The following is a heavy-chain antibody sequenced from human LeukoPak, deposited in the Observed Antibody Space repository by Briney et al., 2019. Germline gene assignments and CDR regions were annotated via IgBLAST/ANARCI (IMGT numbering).Heavy chain of an antibody. D-gene: IGHD3-22*01. CDR1: GGSISSGDYY. CDR2: MYYSGST. Sequence: PSQTLSLTCTVSGGSISSGDYYWSWIRQPPGKGLEWIAYMYYSGSTYYNPSLKSRVTMSADTSKNQLSLKLSSVTAADTAVYYCARPYYYDSRIDPWGQGILVTVAS. CDR3: ARPYYYDSRIDP. J-gene: IGHJ5*02. V-gene: IGHV4-30-4*01.